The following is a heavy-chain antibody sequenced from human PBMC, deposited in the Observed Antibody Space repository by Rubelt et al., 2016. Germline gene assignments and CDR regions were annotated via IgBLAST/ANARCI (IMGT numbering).Heavy chain of an antibody. Sequence: EVQLVESGGGLVQPGGSLRLSCAASGFTFRSYVMSWVRQAPGKGLEWVSGISGSGYSTYYADSVKGRFTISRDNSKNTLYLQMNSLRAEDTALYYCARDPGPVDWLPYYFDYWGQGTLVTVSS. CDR2: ISGSGYST. D-gene: IGHD3-9*01. CDR1: GFTFRSYV. CDR3: ARDPGPVDWLPYYFDY. V-gene: IGHV3-23*04. J-gene: IGHJ4*02.